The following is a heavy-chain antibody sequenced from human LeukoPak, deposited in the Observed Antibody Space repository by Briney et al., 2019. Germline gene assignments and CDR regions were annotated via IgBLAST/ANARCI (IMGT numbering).Heavy chain of an antibody. V-gene: IGHV1-2*02. J-gene: IGHJ5*02. CDR3: ARGVGTSWFDP. CDR1: GYTFTDYY. D-gene: IGHD2-15*01. CDR2: INPNSGDP. Sequence: ASVEVSCKASGYTFTDYYMHWVRQAPGQGLEWMGWINPNSGDPNYAQKFQGRVTMTRDTSISTAYMELSSLRSDDTAVCYCARGVGTSWFDPWGQGTLVTVSS.